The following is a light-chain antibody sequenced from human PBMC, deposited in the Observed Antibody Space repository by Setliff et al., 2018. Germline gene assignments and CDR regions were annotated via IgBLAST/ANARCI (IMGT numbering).Light chain of an antibody. Sequence: QSVLTQPASVSGSPGQSITIPCAGTSSDIGSYHLVSWYQQHPGKVPKLMIYEVNKRPSGVSNRFSGSKSGNTASLTISGLQAEDEGDYYCCSYVTGGTLAFGGGTKVTVL. CDR3: CSYVTGGTLA. V-gene: IGLV2-23*02. J-gene: IGLJ3*02. CDR2: EVN. CDR1: SSDIGSYHL.